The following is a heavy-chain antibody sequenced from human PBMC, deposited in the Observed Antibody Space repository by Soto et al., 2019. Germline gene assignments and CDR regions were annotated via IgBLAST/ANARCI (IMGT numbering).Heavy chain of an antibody. D-gene: IGHD3-16*01. J-gene: IGHJ5*02. CDR1: GFTFTKYA. V-gene: IGHV3-33*01. CDR3: AREYYDSMWGSPYHLDL. CDR2: IWYDGTIK. Sequence: GGSLRLSCAASGFTFTKYAMHWVRQAPGKGLEWVAVIWYDGTIKYYADSVKGRFSISRDNSENTLFLQMDSLRAEDMALYYCAREYYDSMWGSPYHLDLWGQGTLVTVSS.